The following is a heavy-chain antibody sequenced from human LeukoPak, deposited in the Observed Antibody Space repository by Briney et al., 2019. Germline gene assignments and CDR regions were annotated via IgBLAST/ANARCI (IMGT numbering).Heavy chain of an antibody. CDR2: ISSGDRT. CDR3: AKDATASPYFHWFDN. J-gene: IGHJ4*02. D-gene: IGHD3-9*01. CDR1: GFTFSSYA. Sequence: PGGSLRLSCAASGFTFSSYAMNWVRQAPGKGLEWVAGISSGDRTFHAESVKGRFTISRDKSKDTLYLQMNSLRAEDTAVYYCAKDATASPYFHWFDNWGQGTQVLVSS. V-gene: IGHV3-23*01.